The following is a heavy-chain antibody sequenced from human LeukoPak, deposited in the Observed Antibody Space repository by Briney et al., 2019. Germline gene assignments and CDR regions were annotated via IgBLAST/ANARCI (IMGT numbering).Heavy chain of an antibody. D-gene: IGHD4-17*01. CDR3: AGDSDYGDYNNWFDP. V-gene: IGHV4-59*01. CDR1: GGSISSYY. CDR2: IYYSGST. Sequence: SETLSLTCTVSGGSISSYYWSWIRQPPGKGLEWIGYIYYSGSTNYSPSLKSRVTISVDTSKNQFSLKLSSVTAADTAVYYCAGDSDYGDYNNWFDPWGQGTLVTVSS. J-gene: IGHJ5*02.